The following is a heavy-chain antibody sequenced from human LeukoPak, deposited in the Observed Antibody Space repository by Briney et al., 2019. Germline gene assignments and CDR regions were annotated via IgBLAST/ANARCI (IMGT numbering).Heavy chain of an antibody. D-gene: IGHD2-2*01. J-gene: IGHJ4*02. V-gene: IGHV3-66*02. Sequence: GGSLRLSCAASGFTVSSNYMSWVRQAPGKGLEWVSVIYSGGSTYYADSVKGRFTISRDNSKNTLYLQMNSLRAEDTAVYYCARASGDVVVPAAMDYWGQGTLVTVSS. CDR3: ARASGDVVVPAAMDY. CDR2: IYSGGST. CDR1: GFTVSSNY.